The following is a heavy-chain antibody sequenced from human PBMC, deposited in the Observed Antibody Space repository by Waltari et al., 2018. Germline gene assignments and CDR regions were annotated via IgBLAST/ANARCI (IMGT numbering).Heavy chain of an antibody. CDR2: IYYSGST. V-gene: IGHV4-59*01. D-gene: IGHD1-1*01. CDR3: ARGWVEQTHYYYMDV. CDR1: GGSISSYY. Sequence: QVQLQESGPGLVKPSETLSLTCTVSGGSISSYYWSWIRQPPGKGPEWIGYIYYSGSTNYNPSLKSRVTISVDTSKNQFSLKLSSVTAADTAVYYCARGWVEQTHYYYMDVWGKGTTVTISS. J-gene: IGHJ6*03.